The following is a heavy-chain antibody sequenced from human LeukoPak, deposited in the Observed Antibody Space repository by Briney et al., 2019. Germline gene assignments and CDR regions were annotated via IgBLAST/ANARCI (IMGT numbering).Heavy chain of an antibody. CDR3: AKESGSYSTCGAFDT. CDR2: ISGSGGST. CDR1: GFIFSSYA. D-gene: IGHD1-26*01. V-gene: IGHV3-23*01. J-gene: IGHJ3*02. Sequence: GGSLRQTRAACGFIFSSYAMSGVRQAPGKGLEWVSTISGSGGSTDYADSVKGRFTTSRNNSKDTLYLQMNSLRAEDTAVYYCAKESGSYSTCGAFDTGGQRTMVTVSS.